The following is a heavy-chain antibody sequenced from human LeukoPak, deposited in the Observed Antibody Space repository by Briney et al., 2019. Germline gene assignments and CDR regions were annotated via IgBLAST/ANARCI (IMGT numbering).Heavy chain of an antibody. J-gene: IGHJ4*02. D-gene: IGHD6-25*01. CDR1: AGTFSSYE. Sequence: SVKVSCKASAGTFSSYEISWVRQAPGQGLEWMGRIIPIFGSTNYAQEFQGRVTITTDESTRTVYLELSSLKFEDTAIYYCARVPATVENTKQYFDIGGGGPLVTVS. V-gene: IGHV1-69*05. CDR2: IIPIFGST. CDR3: ARVPATVENTKQYFDI.